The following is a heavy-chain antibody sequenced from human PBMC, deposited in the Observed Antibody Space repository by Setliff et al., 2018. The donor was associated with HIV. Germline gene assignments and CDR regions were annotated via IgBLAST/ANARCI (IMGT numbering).Heavy chain of an antibody. V-gene: IGHV1-2*04. Sequence: GASVKVSCKASGYSFTAYYIHWVRQAPGQGLEWMGWINPKSDGTNYAQKFQGWITMTRDTSISTAYRELSRLRSDDTAVYYCARDFGGDCISMSCPGLVDPWGQGTLVTVSS. J-gene: IGHJ5*02. CDR3: ARDFGGDCISMSCPGLVDP. D-gene: IGHD2-2*01. CDR2: INPKSDGT. CDR1: GYSFTAYY.